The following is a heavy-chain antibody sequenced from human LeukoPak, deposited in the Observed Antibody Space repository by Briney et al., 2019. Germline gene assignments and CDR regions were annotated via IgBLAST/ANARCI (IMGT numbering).Heavy chain of an antibody. J-gene: IGHJ3*02. CDR2: INPNSGNT. V-gene: IGHV1-2*02. CDR1: GYTLTGSY. CDR3: AREPITIFGVITPHDAFDI. Sequence: ASVKVSCKASGYTLTGSYMHWVRQAPGQGLEWMGWINPNSGNTNCAPKFQGRVTMARDTSISTAYMELNRLTSDDTAVYYCAREPITIFGVITPHDAFDIWGQGTMVTVSS. D-gene: IGHD3-3*01.